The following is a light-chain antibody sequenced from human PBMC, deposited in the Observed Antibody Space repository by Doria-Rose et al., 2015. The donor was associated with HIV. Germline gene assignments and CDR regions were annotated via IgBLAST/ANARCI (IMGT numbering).Light chain of an antibody. CDR3: HQYGTSWT. CDR1: QSFSSTY. Sequence: DIVMTQSPGTLSLSPGGRATLSCRASQSFSSTYLAWYQQKPGQAPSLLIYDGSTRATGIPDRFSASGSGTDFTLTFNRLEPEDFALYYCHQYGTSWTFGQGTKVEI. CDR2: DGS. J-gene: IGKJ1*01. V-gene: IGKV3-20*01.